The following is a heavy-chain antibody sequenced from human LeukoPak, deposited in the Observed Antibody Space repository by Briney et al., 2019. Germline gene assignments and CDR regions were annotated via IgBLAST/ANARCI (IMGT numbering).Heavy chain of an antibody. CDR1: GASIRGYY. Sequence: SETLSLTCSVSGASIRGYYWTWIRQSPGKGLEWIGYLHYSGSTSYNPSLKSRVTTSVDVSKNQFSLKLTSVTAEDTAIYYCARGYWFDLWVQGTRVTVSS. V-gene: IGHV4-59*08. CDR3: ARGYWFDL. CDR2: LHYSGST. J-gene: IGHJ5*02.